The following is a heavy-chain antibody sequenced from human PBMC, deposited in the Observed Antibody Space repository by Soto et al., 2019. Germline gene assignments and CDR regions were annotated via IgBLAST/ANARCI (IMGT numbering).Heavy chain of an antibody. CDR1: GFTCSSYG. D-gene: IGHD6-19*01. Sequence: QVQLVESGGGVVQPGRSLRLSCAASGFTCSSYGMHWVRQAPGKGLEWVAVIWYDGSNKYYADSVKGRFTISRDNSKNTLYLQMNSLRAEDTAVYYCATDSLIGQWLILGYFDYWGQGTLVTVSS. V-gene: IGHV3-33*01. J-gene: IGHJ4*02. CDR2: IWYDGSNK. CDR3: ATDSLIGQWLILGYFDY.